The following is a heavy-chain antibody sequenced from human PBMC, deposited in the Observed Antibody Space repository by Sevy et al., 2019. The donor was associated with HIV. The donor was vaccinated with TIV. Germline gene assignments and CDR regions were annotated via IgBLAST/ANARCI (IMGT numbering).Heavy chain of an antibody. CDR1: GFTFSSYS. J-gene: IGHJ3*02. CDR3: ARGYCSGTSCSSGRAWVAFDI. D-gene: IGHD2-15*01. Sequence: GGCLRLSCAVSGFTFSSYSMSWVRQAPGKGLEWVSSISSSSNYIYYADSVKGRFTISRDNAKDSLFLQMNRLRAEDTAIYYCARGYCSGTSCSSGRAWVAFDIWGQGTMVTVSS. V-gene: IGHV3-21*01. CDR2: ISSSSNYI.